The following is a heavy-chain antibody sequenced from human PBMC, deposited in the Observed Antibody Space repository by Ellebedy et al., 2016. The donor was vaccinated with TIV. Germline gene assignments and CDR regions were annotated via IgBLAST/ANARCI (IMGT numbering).Heavy chain of an antibody. Sequence: PGGSLRLSCAASEFSFSTYWMSWVRQAPGKGLEWVANIKEDGSETKYVDSVRGRFTISRDNAKNSLYLQMNSLRTEDTAVYFCASGGYTYFYWGEGTLVTVSS. CDR1: EFSFSTYW. V-gene: IGHV3-7*01. CDR2: IKEDGSET. J-gene: IGHJ4*02. D-gene: IGHD5-18*01. CDR3: ASGGYTYFY.